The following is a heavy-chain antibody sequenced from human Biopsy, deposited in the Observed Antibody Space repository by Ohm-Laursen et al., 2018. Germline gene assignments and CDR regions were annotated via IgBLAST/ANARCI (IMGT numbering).Heavy chain of an antibody. J-gene: IGHJ4*02. D-gene: IGHD4-17*01. CDR3: ALAAAQTVTHFDY. Sequence: SLRLSCAASGFTFSIYWMHWVRQAPGKGLVWVSSINSDGSRITYADSVKGRFTISRDNAKNTLYLQMNSLRADDTAVYYCALAAAQTVTHFDYWGQGTLVTVSS. CDR1: GFTFSIYW. CDR2: INSDGSRI. V-gene: IGHV3-74*01.